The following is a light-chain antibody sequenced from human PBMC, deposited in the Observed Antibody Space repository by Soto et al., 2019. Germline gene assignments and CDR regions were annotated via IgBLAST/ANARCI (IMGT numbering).Light chain of an antibody. CDR3: CSSGGSPTYV. CDR2: EVN. V-gene: IGLV2-23*02. Sequence: QSALTQPASVSGSPGQSITISCTGTSSNVGSYKLVSWYQQHPGKAPKLMIFEVNKRPSGVSHRFSGSKSGNTASLTISGLKVEDEADYYCCSSGGSPTYVFGTGTKLTVL. CDR1: SSNVGSYKL. J-gene: IGLJ1*01.